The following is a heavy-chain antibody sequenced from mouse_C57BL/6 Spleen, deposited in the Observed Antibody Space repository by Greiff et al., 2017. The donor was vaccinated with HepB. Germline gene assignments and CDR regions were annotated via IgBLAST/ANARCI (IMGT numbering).Heavy chain of an antibody. CDR2: INPSSGYT. D-gene: IGHD2-2*01. V-gene: IGHV1-7*01. CDR1: GYTFTSYW. CDR3: ASLYYGYDAYFDY. Sequence: QVQLKESGAELAKPGASVKLSCKASGYTFTSYWMHWVKQRPGQGLEWIGYINPSSGYTKYNQKFKDKATLTADKSSSTAYMQLSSLTYEDSAVYYCASLYYGYDAYFDYWGQGTTLTVSS. J-gene: IGHJ2*01.